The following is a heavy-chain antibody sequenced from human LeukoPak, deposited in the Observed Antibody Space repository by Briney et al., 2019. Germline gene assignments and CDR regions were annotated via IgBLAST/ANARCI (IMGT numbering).Heavy chain of an antibody. CDR1: GYIFTSYY. CDR3: ATMSVGAIAY. J-gene: IGHJ4*02. Sequence: GASVKVSCKASGYIFTSYYIHWVRQAPGQGLEWMGIINPSGGNTNYAQKFQGRVTMTEDTSTDTAYMELSSLRSEDTAVYYCATMSVGAIAYWGQGTLVTVSS. D-gene: IGHD1-26*01. CDR2: INPSGGNT. V-gene: IGHV1-46*01.